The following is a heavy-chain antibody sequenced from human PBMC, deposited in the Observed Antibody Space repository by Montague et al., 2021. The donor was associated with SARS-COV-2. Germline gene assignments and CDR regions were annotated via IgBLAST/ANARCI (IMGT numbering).Heavy chain of an antibody. V-gene: IGHV2-70*01. CDR2: IDWDDDK. CDR3: ARIAGPSETTVGTPVVDYGMDV. J-gene: IGHJ6*02. D-gene: IGHD4-23*01. Sequence: PALVKPTQTLTLTCTFFGFSLSTSGMCVSWIRQPPGKALEWVAVIDWDDDKYYNTSLKTRLTISKDTSKNQVVLTMTNMDPVDTATYYCARIAGPSETTVGTPVVDYGMDVWGQGTTVTVSS. CDR1: GFSLSTSGMC.